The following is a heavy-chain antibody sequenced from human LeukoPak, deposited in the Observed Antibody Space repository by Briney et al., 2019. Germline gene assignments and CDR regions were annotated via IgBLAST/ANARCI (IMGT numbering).Heavy chain of an antibody. J-gene: IGHJ4*02. V-gene: IGHV3-30*04. CDR3: ARDWGALVGATVDFDY. Sequence: GRSLRLSCAASGFTFSTYAMHWVRQAPGKGLEWVAVISYDVSKTYYADSVKGRFTISRDKSKNTLYLQMNSLRAEDTAVYYCARDWGALVGATVDFDYWGQGTLVTVSS. D-gene: IGHD1-26*01. CDR1: GFTFSTYA. CDR2: ISYDVSKT.